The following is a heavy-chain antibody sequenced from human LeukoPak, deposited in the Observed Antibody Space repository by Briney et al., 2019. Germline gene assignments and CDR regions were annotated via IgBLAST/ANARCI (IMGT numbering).Heavy chain of an antibody. CDR3: ARESSRIAIGTLDF. CDR1: GFSFSTPG. V-gene: IGHV3-30*02. Sequence: GGSLRLSCASSGFSFSTPGMHWVRQAPGKGLEWVGFLQNDGSEKYFADSVKGRFTISRDNSKNTLYLQMNSLRAEDTAVYYCARESSRIAIGTLDFWGQGTLVTVSS. D-gene: IGHD6-13*01. J-gene: IGHJ4*02. CDR2: LQNDGSEK.